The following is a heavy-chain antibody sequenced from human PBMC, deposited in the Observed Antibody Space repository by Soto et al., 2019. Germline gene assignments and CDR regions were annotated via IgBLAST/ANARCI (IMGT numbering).Heavy chain of an antibody. D-gene: IGHD3-10*01. V-gene: IGHV4-39*01. CDR3: ARHVSEGKLEGHYYYYYYMDV. CDR2: IYYSGST. CDR1: GGSISSSSYY. J-gene: IGHJ6*03. Sequence: SETLSLTCTVSGGSISSSSYYWGWIRQPPGKGLEWIGSIYYSGSTYYNPSLKSRVTISVDTSKNQFSLKLSSVTAADTAVYYCARHVSEGKLEGHYYYYYYMDVWGKGTTVTVSS.